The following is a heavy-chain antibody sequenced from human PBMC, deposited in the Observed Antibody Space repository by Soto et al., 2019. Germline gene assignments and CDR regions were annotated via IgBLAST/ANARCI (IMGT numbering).Heavy chain of an antibody. V-gene: IGHV4-30-4*01. CDR1: GGSISSGDYY. J-gene: IGHJ5*02. CDR3: ARDHRDARLSCFVP. CDR2: IYYSGST. D-gene: IGHD6-6*01. Sequence: SETLSLTCTVSGGSISSGDYYWSWIRQPPGKGLEWIGYIYYSGSTYYNPSLKSRVTISQDTSKNQFSLNLSSVTATDTAVHYCARDHRDARLSCFVPCGPATLVTVS.